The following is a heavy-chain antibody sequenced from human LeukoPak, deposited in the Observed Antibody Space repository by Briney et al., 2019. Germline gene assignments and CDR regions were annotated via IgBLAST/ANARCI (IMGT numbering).Heavy chain of an antibody. Sequence: PSETLSLTCAVSGGSISGYFWSWSRQPPGKGLEWIGYIYYTGTTIYNPSLRSRVTMSVDVSKNQFSLDLTSVTAADTAGYYCARHDPLGHYRRGMDVWGQATTVTVSS. CDR2: IYYTGTT. D-gene: IGHD3-16*02. CDR1: GGSISGYF. J-gene: IGHJ6*02. V-gene: IGHV4-59*08. CDR3: ARHDPLGHYRRGMDV.